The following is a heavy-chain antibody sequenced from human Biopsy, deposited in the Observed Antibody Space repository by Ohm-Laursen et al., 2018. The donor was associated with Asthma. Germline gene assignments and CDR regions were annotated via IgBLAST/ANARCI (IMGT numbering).Heavy chain of an antibody. CDR3: ARKIAARGGMGV. V-gene: IGHV3-53*01. D-gene: IGHD6-6*01. CDR2: IYSGGGT. J-gene: IGHJ6*02. Sequence: SLRLSCAASGFTVSTNGMSWVRQPPGKGLEWVSVIYSGGGTYYADSVKGRFTISRGNSKNTLYLQMNSLRAEDTAVYYCARKIAARGGMGVWGQGTTVTVSS. CDR1: GFTVSTNG.